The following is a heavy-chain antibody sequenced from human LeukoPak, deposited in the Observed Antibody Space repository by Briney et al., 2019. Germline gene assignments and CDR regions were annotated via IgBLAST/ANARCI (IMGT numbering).Heavy chain of an antibody. CDR3: VRIGYSTCGDY. CDR1: GFTFDDYG. V-gene: IGHV3-20*04. J-gene: IGHJ4*02. CDR2: INWSGGGT. Sequence: RSGGSLRLSCAASGFTFDDYGLSWVRQPPGKGLEWVSTINWSGGGTGFADSVKGRFTISRDNAKNLLYLQMNSLRAEDTAFYYCVRIGYSTCGDYWGQGALVTVSS. D-gene: IGHD5-12*01.